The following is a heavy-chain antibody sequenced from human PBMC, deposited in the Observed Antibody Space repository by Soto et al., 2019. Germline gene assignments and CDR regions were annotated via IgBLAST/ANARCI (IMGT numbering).Heavy chain of an antibody. CDR3: ARDKGSHSSSSPWFDP. V-gene: IGHV4-61*01. CDR1: GGSVSSGSYY. Sequence: QVQLQESGPGLVKPSETLSLTCTVSGGSVSSGSYYWSWIRQPPGKGLEWIGYIYYSGSTNYNPSLKSRVTISVDTSKNQFSLKLSSVTAADTAVYYCARDKGSHSSSSPWFDPWGQGTLVTVSS. D-gene: IGHD6-6*01. J-gene: IGHJ5*02. CDR2: IYYSGST.